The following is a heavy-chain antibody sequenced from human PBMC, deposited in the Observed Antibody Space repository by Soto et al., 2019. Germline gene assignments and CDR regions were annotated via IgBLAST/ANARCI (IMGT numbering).Heavy chain of an antibody. J-gene: IGHJ1*01. CDR3: TRRYHGDYGEFLGDN. CDR2: VHHSGTT. CDR1: GGYITSRDW. Sequence: QVQLQESGPGLVVPSGTLSLNCAVFGGYITSRDWGSWVRQPPGGGLEWIGEVHHSGTTNYNPSLKSRLTMSIDASKNQFSLKLTSVTAADTAVYYCTRRYHGDYGEFLGDNWGQVTLVTVSS. D-gene: IGHD4-17*01. V-gene: IGHV4-4*02.